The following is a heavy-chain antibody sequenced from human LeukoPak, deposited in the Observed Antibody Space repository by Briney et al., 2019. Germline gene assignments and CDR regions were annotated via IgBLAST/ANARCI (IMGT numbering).Heavy chain of an antibody. Sequence: GGSLRLSCAGSGFSFSNYAMTWVRQAPGKGLEWVSGMSGSGGRINYADSVKGRFTISRDNSKNTLHLQMNSLRVEDTAVYYCAKGGWLGSDFVLDHWGQGTLVTVSS. J-gene: IGHJ4*02. V-gene: IGHV3-23*01. CDR2: MSGSGGRI. CDR1: GFSFSNYA. CDR3: AKGGWLGSDFVLDH. D-gene: IGHD5-12*01.